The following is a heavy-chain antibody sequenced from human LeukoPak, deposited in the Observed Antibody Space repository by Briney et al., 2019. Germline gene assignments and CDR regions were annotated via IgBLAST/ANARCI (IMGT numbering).Heavy chain of an antibody. CDR2: IYLDGSRA. D-gene: IGHD2-2*01. V-gene: IGHV3-7*01. CDR1: GFTFSNYW. J-gene: IGHJ6*03. CDR3: GRVGPVTKDHFIDV. Sequence: PGGSLRLSCAVSGFTFSNYWMSWARQSPGKGLEWVANIYLDGSRAYYVDSVKGRFTISRDNAKNSLFLQMNSLSAEDTAVYYCGRVGPVTKDHFIDVWGKGTTVTVSS.